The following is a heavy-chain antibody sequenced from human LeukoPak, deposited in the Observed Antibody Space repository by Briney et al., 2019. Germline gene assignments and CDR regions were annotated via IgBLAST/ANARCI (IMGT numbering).Heavy chain of an antibody. J-gene: IGHJ4*02. CDR2: MNPNSGNT. CDR3: ARVLSRYYDILTGYRDLYYFDY. V-gene: IGHV1-8*01. D-gene: IGHD3-9*01. Sequence: ASVKVSCKASGYTFTSYDINWVRQATGQGLEWMGWMNPNSGNTGYAQKFQGRVTMTRHTSIRTAYMELSSLRSEDTAVYYCARVLSRYYDILTGYRDLYYFDYWGQGTLVAVSS. CDR1: GYTFTSYD.